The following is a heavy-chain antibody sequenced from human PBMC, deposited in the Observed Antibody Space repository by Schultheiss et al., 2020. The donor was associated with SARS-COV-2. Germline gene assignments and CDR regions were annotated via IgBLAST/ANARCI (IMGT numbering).Heavy chain of an antibody. CDR2: IFSNDEK. CDR3: AHRPIFGVVIGHNWFDP. D-gene: IGHD3-3*01. V-gene: IGHV2-26*01. J-gene: IGHJ5*02. Sequence: SGPTLVKPTETLTLTCTVSGFSLSNARMGVSWIRQPPGKALEWLAHIFSNDEKSYSTSLKSRLTITKDTSKNQVVLTMTNMDPVDTATYYCAHRPIFGVVIGHNWFDPWGQGTLVTVSS. CDR1: GFSLSNARMG.